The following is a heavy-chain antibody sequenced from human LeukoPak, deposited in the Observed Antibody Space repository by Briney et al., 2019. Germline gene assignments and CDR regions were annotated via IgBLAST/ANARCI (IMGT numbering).Heavy chain of an antibody. V-gene: IGHV4-39*07. Sequence: SETLSLTCIVSGASIRGSNYYWAWIRQTPGKGLEWIGSIYYSGSTHYTPSLKSRVTISVDKSKNQFSLRLRSVTAADTAIYYCARDPTTVITTPYYFDDWGQGTLVTVSS. D-gene: IGHD4-23*01. J-gene: IGHJ4*02. CDR2: IYYSGST. CDR1: GASIRGSNYY. CDR3: ARDPTTVITTPYYFDD.